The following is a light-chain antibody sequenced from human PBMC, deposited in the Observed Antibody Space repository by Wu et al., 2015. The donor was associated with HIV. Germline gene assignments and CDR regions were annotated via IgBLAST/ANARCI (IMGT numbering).Light chain of an antibody. V-gene: IGKV1-27*01. CDR3: QKYNRAPFT. J-gene: IGKJ3*01. CDR2: AAT. Sequence: DVQMTQSPSSLSASVGDSVSISCRASQGISTHLAWYQQIPGKAPKLLIYAATILQPGVPSRFSGSVSGSDFTLTIVNLQPEDVATYYCQKYNRAPFTFGPGTKVDLK. CDR1: QGISTH.